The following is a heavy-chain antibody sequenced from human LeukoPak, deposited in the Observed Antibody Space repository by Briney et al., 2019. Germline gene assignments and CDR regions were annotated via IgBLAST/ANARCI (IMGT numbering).Heavy chain of an antibody. J-gene: IGHJ3*02. CDR2: LSSNGRYT. V-gene: IGHV3-11*03. CDR1: GFSFSEYY. D-gene: IGHD2-2*01. Sequence: GGSLRLSCAASGFSFSEYYMTWIRQAPGKGLEWVSNLSSNGRYTNYADSVRGRFTISRDNAKKSLYLQMNSLRAEDTAVYYCARHSEGPVNDAFDIWGQGTKVTVSS. CDR3: ARHSEGPVNDAFDI.